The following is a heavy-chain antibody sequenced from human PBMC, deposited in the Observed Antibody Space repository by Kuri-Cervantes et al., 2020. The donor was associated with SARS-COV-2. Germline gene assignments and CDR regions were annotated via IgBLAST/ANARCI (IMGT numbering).Heavy chain of an antibody. J-gene: IGHJ6*02. CDR1: GYTFTSYG. V-gene: IGHV1-18*01. D-gene: IGHD3-3*01. Sequence: ASVKVSCKASGYTFTSYGISWVRQAPGQGLEWMGWISAYNGNTNYAQKLQGRVTMTRDTSISTAYMELSRLRSDDTAVYYCARVPQYYDFWSGYGMDVWGQGTTVTVSS. CDR3: ARVPQYYDFWSGYGMDV. CDR2: ISAYNGNT.